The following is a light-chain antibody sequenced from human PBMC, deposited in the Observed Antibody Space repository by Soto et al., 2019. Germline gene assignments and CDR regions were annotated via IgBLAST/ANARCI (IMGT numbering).Light chain of an antibody. V-gene: IGKV3-20*01. J-gene: IGKJ4*01. CDR1: QSVSSSY. CDR3: QQYGSSPLT. CDR2: GAS. Sequence: EIVLTQSPGTLSLSPGERATLSCRASQSVSSSYLAWYQQKPGQAPRLLIYGASTRATGIPDRFSGRGSGTDFTLTISRLEPEDLAVYYCQQYGSSPLTCGGGTKVDI.